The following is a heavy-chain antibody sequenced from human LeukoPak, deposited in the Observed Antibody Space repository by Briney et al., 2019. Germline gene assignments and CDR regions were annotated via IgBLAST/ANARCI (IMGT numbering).Heavy chain of an antibody. D-gene: IGHD3-22*01. CDR3: ASAYYDSSGDIWY. CDR2: ISGSGTST. J-gene: IGHJ4*02. Sequence: SGGSLRLSCAGSGFTFTTYAISWVRQAPGKGLEWVSAISGSGTSTYYADSVKGRFTMSRDNSKNTLYLQMNSLRAEDTAVYYCASAYYDSSGDIWYWGQGTLVTVSS. CDR1: GFTFTTYA. V-gene: IGHV3-23*01.